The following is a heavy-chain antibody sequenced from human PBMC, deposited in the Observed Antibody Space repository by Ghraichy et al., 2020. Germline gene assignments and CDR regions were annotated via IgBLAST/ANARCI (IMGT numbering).Heavy chain of an antibody. J-gene: IGHJ4*02. CDR3: ARLARGYYLDY. Sequence: SETLSLTCTVSGGSISSSSYYWGWIRQPPGKGLEWIGSIYYSGSTYYNPSLKSRVTISVDTSKNQFSLKLSSVTAADTAVYYCARLARGYYLDYWGQGTLVTVSS. CDR1: GGSISSSSYY. CDR2: IYYSGST. D-gene: IGHD5-12*01. V-gene: IGHV4-39*01.